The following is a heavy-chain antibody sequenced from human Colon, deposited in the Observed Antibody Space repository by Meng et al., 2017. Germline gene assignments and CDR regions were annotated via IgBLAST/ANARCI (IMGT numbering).Heavy chain of an antibody. V-gene: IGHV3-48*03. J-gene: IGHJ3*02. CDR2: ISPGGSTK. CDR3: ARYLSRGSDDAFDI. Sequence: GESLKISCEASGFTFSSYEMIWVRQAPGKGLEWVSNISPGGSTKYYADSVKGRFAVSRDNAKNSLYMQMNSLRVEDTAVYYCARYLSRGSDDAFDIWGQGTMVT. CDR1: GFTFSSYE. D-gene: IGHD3-10*01.